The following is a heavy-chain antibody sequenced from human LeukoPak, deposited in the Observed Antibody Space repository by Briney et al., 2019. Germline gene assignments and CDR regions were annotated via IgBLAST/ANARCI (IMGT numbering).Heavy chain of an antibody. CDR1: GYSISSGYY. CDR3: ARGLGQWLGY. Sequence: SETLSLTCAVSGYSISSGYYWGWIRQPPGKGLEWIGSIYHSGSTYYNPSLKSRVTISVDTSKNQFSLKLSSVTAADTAVYYCARGLGQWLGYWGQGTLVTVSS. J-gene: IGHJ4*02. CDR2: IYHSGST. D-gene: IGHD6-19*01. V-gene: IGHV4-38-2*01.